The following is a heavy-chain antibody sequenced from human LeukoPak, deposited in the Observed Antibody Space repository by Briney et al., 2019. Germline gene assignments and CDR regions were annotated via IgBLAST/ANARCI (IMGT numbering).Heavy chain of an antibody. V-gene: IGHV5-10-1*01. CDR2: IDPSDSYT. CDR3: ARTVYGSRTYSRKFDP. J-gene: IGHJ5*02. D-gene: IGHD3-10*01. Sequence: GESLKISCKGSGYNFTSYWIDWVRQMPGKGLEWMGRIDPSDSYTNYSPSFRGHVTISADKSISTAYLQWSSLKASGTAMYYCARTVYGSRTYSRKFDPWGQGTLVTVSS. CDR1: GYNFTSYW.